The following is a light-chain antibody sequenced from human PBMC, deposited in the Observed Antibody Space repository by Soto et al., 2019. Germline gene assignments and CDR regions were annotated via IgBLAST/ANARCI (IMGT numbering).Light chain of an antibody. J-gene: IGKJ1*01. CDR3: QQSYSRM. V-gene: IGKV1-39*01. CDR2: DAS. CDR1: QNINNY. Sequence: DIQMTQSPSSLSASVGDRVTITCQASQNINNYLNWYQQKPGRAPKLLIYDASNLEAGVPSRFSGSGSGTDFTLTISSLQPEDFATYYCQQSYSRMFGQGTKVDIK.